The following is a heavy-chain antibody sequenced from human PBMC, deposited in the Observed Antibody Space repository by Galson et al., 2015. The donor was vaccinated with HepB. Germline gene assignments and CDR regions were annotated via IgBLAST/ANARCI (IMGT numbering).Heavy chain of an antibody. CDR3: FLTTVGFDY. D-gene: IGHD4-11*01. CDR1: GFTFSSYA. CDR2: ISYDGSNK. V-gene: IGHV3-30*04. Sequence: SLRLSCAASGFTFSSYAMHWVRQAPGKGLEWVAVISYDGSNKYYADSVKGRFTISRDNSKNTLYLQMNSLRAEDTAVYYGFLTTVGFDYWGQGTLVTVSS. J-gene: IGHJ4*02.